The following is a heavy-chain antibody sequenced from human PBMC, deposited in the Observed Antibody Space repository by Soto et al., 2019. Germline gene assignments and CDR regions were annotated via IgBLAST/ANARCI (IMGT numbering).Heavy chain of an antibody. CDR3: ASSDDWRDATVRVKGGDYTSKTYAFDI. J-gene: IGHJ3*02. CDR2: ISGSGGST. CDR1: GFTFSSYA. V-gene: IGHV3-23*01. Sequence: GSLRLSCAASGFTFSSYAMSWVRQAPGKGLEWVSAISGSGGSTYYADSVKGRFTISRDNSKNTLYLQMNSLRAEDTAVYYCASSDDWRDATVRVKGGDYTSKTYAFDIWGKGKMVTVSS. D-gene: IGHD4-17*01.